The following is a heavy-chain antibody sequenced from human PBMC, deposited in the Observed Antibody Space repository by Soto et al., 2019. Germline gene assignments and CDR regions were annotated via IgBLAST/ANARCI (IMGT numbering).Heavy chain of an antibody. Sequence: SVKVSCKASGYSFTFYTINWLRQAPGQGLEWMGGIILTSGTANYAQRFQGRVTITADESATTIYMELSSLRSEDTAVYYCAGVAYLDYWTGYFPNEYWGQGTLVTVSS. J-gene: IGHJ4*01. CDR3: AGVAYLDYWTGYFPNEY. CDR2: IILTSGTA. V-gene: IGHV1-69*13. D-gene: IGHD3-3*01. CDR1: GYSFTFYT.